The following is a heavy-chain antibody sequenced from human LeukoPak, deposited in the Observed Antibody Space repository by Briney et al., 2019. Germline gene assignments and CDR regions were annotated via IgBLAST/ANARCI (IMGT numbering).Heavy chain of an antibody. D-gene: IGHD3-10*01. V-gene: IGHV1-69*05. J-gene: IGHJ4*02. CDR3: ASGEYYGSGSYWDPYYFDY. Sequence: SVKVSCKASGGTFISYAISWVRQAPGQGLEWRGGIIPIFGTGNYAQKFQGRVTITTDESTSTAYMELSSLRSEDTAVYYCASGEYYGSGSYWDPYYFDYWGQGTLVTVSS. CDR2: IIPIFGTG. CDR1: GGTFISYA.